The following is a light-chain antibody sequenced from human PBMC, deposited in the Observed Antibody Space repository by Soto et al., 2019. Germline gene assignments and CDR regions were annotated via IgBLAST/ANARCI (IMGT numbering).Light chain of an antibody. CDR2: EGS. CDR3: CSYAGSSTYVV. V-gene: IGLV2-23*01. J-gene: IGLJ2*01. CDR1: SSDVGSYNL. Sequence: QYALTQPASVSGSPGQSITISCTGTSSDVGSYNLVSWYQQHPGKAPKLMIYEGSKRPSGVSNRFSGSKSGNTASLTISGIQAEDEADYYCCSYAGSSTYVVFGGGTKLTVL.